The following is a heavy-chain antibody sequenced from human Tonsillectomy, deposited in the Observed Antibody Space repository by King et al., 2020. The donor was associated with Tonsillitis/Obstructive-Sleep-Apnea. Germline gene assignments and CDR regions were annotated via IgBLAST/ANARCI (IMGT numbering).Heavy chain of an antibody. J-gene: IGHJ3*02. CDR2: IYYSGST. D-gene: IGHD2-2*01. V-gene: IGHV4-59*01. CDR3: ARDRVHCSSTSCYGNAFDI. CDR1: GGSISSYY. Sequence: QLQESGPGLVKPSETLSLTCTVSGGSISSYYWSWIRQPPGKGLEWIGSIYYSGSTNYNPSLESRVTISVDTSKNQFSLKLSAVTAADTAVYYCARDRVHCSSTSCYGNAFDIWGQGTMVTVSS.